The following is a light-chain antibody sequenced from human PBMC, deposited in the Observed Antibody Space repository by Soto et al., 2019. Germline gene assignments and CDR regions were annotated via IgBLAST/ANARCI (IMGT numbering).Light chain of an antibody. CDR3: QQYNNWPPIT. V-gene: IGKV1-39*01. CDR1: QSISSY. CDR2: AAS. J-gene: IGKJ5*01. Sequence: IKMYQSPSSLSATVRDRVTITCRASQSISSYLNWYQQKPGKAPKLLIYAASSLQSGVPSRFSGSGSGTDFTLTISSLQSEDFAVYYCQQYNNWPPITFGQGTRLEIK.